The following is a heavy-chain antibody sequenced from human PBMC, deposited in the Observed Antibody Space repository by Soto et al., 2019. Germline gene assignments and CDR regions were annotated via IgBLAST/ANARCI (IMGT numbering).Heavy chain of an antibody. CDR3: AREKSVLDRYNYDY. J-gene: IGHJ4*02. V-gene: IGHV1-2*02. Sequence: ASVKVSCKASGYTFTAYYVHWVRQAPGQGLEWMGWINPNPNSGATKSAQKFQGRVTMTRDTSISTAYLELNSLTSDDTAVYYCAREKSVLDRYNYDYWRQGAPVTVSS. D-gene: IGHD5-12*01. CDR1: GYTFTAYY. CDR2: INPNPNSGAT.